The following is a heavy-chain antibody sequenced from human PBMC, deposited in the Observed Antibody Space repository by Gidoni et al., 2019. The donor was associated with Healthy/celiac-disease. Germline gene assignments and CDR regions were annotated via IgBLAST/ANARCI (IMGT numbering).Heavy chain of an antibody. Sequence: EVQLVESGGGLVQPGGSLRLSCAASGSTFSSYAMHWVRQAPGKGLEYVSAISSNGGSTYYANSVKGRFTISRDNSKNTLYLQMGSLRAEDMAVYYCARGSLVGATAGLFDPWGQGTLVTVSS. V-gene: IGHV3-64*01. D-gene: IGHD1-26*01. CDR2: ISSNGGST. CDR1: GSTFSSYA. CDR3: ARGSLVGATAGLFDP. J-gene: IGHJ5*02.